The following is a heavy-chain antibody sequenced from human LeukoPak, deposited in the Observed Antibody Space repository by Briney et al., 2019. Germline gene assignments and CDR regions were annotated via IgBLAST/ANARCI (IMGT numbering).Heavy chain of an antibody. CDR2: ISDGGDTT. CDR3: ARKNGDLDY. V-gene: IGHV3-23*01. J-gene: IGHJ4*02. D-gene: IGHD4-17*01. CDR1: GFTFSNNG. Sequence: GGSLRLSCAASGFTFSNNGMTWVRQAPGKGMEWVTGISDGGDTTYDAGSVKGRFTVSRDNSKNILYLQMNSLRAEDTAVYYCARKNGDLDYWGQGTLVTVSS.